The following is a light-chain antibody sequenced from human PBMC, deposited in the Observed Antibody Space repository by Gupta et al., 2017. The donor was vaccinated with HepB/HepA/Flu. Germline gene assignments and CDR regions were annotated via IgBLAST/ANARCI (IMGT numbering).Light chain of an antibody. CDR2: TAS. CDR1: QSIDPW. J-gene: IGKJ2*01. CDR3: QKCDTYPYI. V-gene: IGKV1-5*03. Sequence: DIQMAQSPSTLSASVGERVTITCRASQSIDPWLHWYQQKPGQAPKLLIFTASVLEAGVPSRFSGSGSGTEFTLTISSLQPDDFATYHCQKCDTYPYIFGQGTKLEVK.